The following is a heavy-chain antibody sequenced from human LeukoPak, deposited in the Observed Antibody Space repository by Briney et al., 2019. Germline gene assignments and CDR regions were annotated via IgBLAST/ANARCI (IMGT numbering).Heavy chain of an antibody. J-gene: IGHJ4*02. CDR2: FSGGGGST. CDR1: GFTFSNYA. D-gene: IGHD3/OR15-3a*01. CDR3: ARSGLTRFDY. V-gene: IGHV3-23*01. Sequence: GGSLRLSCAASGFTFSNYAMSWVRQAPGKGLEWVSAFSGGGGSTYYADSVKGRFTISRDNSKNTLYLQMNSLRADDTAVYYCARSGLTRFDYWGQGTLVTVSS.